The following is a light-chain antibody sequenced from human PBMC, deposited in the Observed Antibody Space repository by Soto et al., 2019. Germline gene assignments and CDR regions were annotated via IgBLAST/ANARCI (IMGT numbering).Light chain of an antibody. CDR3: QQYHSDPIT. J-gene: IGKJ5*01. CDR2: QVS. V-gene: IGKV2-30*01. CDR1: QSLLYSDGKTY. Sequence: DVVLTQSPVSLPVTLGKRAPISCRSSQSLLYSDGKTYLNWFHQRPGQSPRRLIYQVSTRGSGVPDRLSGSGYGTDFTITISNVEDEDVAIYYCQQYHSDPITFGHGTRLEIK.